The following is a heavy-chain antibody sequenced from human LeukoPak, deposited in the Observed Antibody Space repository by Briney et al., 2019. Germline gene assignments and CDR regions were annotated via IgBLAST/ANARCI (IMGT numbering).Heavy chain of an antibody. CDR2: IYNGVNT. Sequence: PGGSVRLSCAAPGFIVSSNHMTWVRQAPGKGLEWVSVIYNGVNTNYADSVKGRFSISRDSSKNTLFLQMNSLRAEDTAVYYCARASQWLAFDSWGQGILVTVSS. V-gene: IGHV3-66*01. D-gene: IGHD6-19*01. J-gene: IGHJ4*02. CDR1: GFIVSSNH. CDR3: ARASQWLAFDS.